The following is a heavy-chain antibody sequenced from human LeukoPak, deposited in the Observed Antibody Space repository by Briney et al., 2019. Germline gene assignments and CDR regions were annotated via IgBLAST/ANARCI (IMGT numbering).Heavy chain of an antibody. V-gene: IGHV4-34*01. D-gene: IGHD3-10*01. CDR3: ARVGYYYGSGTDY. CDR2: INHSGCT. CDR1: GGSFSGYY. J-gene: IGHJ4*02. Sequence: SETLSLTCAVYGGSFSGYYWSWIRQPPGKGLEWIGEINHSGCTNYNPSLKSRVTISVDTSKNQFSLKLSSVTAADTAVYYCARVGYYYGSGTDYWGQGTLVTVSS.